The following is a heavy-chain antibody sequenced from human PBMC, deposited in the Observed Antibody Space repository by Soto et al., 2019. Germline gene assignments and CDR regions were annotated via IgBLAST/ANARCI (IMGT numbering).Heavy chain of an antibody. CDR3: AKTLRFLEWLTDY. D-gene: IGHD3-3*01. Sequence: GGSLRLSCVASGFTFSSYGMHWVRQAPGKGLEWVAVISYDGSNKYHADSVKGRFTISRDNSKNTLYLQMNSLRAEDTAVYYCAKTLRFLEWLTDYWGQGTLVTVSS. V-gene: IGHV3-30*18. CDR2: ISYDGSNK. CDR1: GFTFSSYG. J-gene: IGHJ4*02.